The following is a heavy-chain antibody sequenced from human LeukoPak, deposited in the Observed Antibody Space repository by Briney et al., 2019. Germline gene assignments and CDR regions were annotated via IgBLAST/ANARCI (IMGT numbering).Heavy chain of an antibody. D-gene: IGHD4-17*01. J-gene: IGHJ4*02. V-gene: IGHV4-59*01. CDR3: ATPGPNYGDYAYDS. CDR1: GGSISRYY. Sequence: SETLSLTCTVSGGSISRYYWSWIRQPPGMGLEWIGYIYHTGSTNYNPSLKSRVTISIDMSKNQFSLKLSSVTPADTAIYYCATPGPNYGDYAYDSWGQGTLVTVSS. CDR2: IYHTGST.